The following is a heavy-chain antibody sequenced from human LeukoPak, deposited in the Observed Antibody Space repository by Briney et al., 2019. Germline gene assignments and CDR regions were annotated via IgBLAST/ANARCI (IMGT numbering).Heavy chain of an antibody. V-gene: IGHV4-59*01. CDR3: ARLVRYHDY. J-gene: IGHJ4*02. Sequence: SETLSLTCTVSGGSISSYYWSWIRQPPGKGLEWIGYIYYSGSTNYNPSLKSRVTISVDTSKNKFSLKLSSVTAADTAVYYCARLVRYHDYWSQGTLVTVSS. CDR1: GGSISSYY. D-gene: IGHD3-9*01. CDR2: IYYSGST.